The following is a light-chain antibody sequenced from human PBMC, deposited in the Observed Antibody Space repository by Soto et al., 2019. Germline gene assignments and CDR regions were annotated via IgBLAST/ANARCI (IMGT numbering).Light chain of an antibody. J-gene: IGKJ1*01. CDR3: QHYNNWPWT. CDR2: GAS. CDR1: QSVTNS. V-gene: IGKV3-15*01. Sequence: EIVMTQSPATLSVSPGEGVTLSCRASQSVTNSLAWYQQKPGQAPRLLIYGASTGATGIPARFSGSGSGTEFTPTISSLQSEDFAVYFCQHYNNWPWTFGEGTKVEIK.